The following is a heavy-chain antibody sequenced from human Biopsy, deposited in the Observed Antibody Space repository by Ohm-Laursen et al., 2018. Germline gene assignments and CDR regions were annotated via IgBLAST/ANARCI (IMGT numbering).Heavy chain of an antibody. J-gene: IGHJ3*02. CDR1: GFRFDNTG. D-gene: IGHD3-22*01. CDR2: ISWSSDSI. V-gene: IGHV3-9*01. CDR3: TKNTQWEGSGYLDAFHI. Sequence: PLRLSCAASGFRFDNTGMHWVRQGPGKGLDWVAGISWSSDSITYAKSVTGRFTIPRDNGENSLYLQMNSLRPEDTALYYCTKNTQWEGSGYLDAFHIWGHGAMVTVSS.